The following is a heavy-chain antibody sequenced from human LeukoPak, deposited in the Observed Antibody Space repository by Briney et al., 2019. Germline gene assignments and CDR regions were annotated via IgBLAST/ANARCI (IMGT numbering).Heavy chain of an antibody. J-gene: IGHJ4*02. Sequence: SETLSLTCTVSGASFSSNYWSWIRQPPGKGLEWIGHVDYTGNTNYNSSLKSRVTLSVDTSKNQFSLKLTSVTAADTAVYFCAEAPNVYYFDFWVQGVLVTVSS. CDR1: GASFSSNY. V-gene: IGHV4-59*08. CDR3: AEAPNVYYFDF. CDR2: VDYTGNT. D-gene: IGHD2-8*01.